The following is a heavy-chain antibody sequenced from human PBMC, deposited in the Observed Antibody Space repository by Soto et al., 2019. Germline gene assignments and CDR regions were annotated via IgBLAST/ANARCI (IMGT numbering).Heavy chain of an antibody. CDR2: ISWNSGSL. J-gene: IGHJ6*03. CDR1: GFTFGDYA. CDR3: AKARLANVVVLPTTSYYSYMDV. D-gene: IGHD2-15*01. V-gene: IGHV3-9*01. Sequence: GGSLRLSCAASGFTFGDYAMHWVRQAPGKGLEWVSGISWNSGSLVYADSVKGRFTISRDTAKNSLYLQMNSLRAEDTALYYCAKARLANVVVLPTTSYYSYMDVWGKGTTVTVSS.